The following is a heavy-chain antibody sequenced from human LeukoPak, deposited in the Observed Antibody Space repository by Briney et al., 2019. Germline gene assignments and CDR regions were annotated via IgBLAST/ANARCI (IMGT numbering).Heavy chain of an antibody. CDR1: GDSISSGGYY. Sequence: PSETLSLTCTVSGDSISSGGYYWSWIRQHPGKGLEWIGYIHYSGSTYHNPSLKNRVTISMYTSKNQFSLKLSSVTAADTAVYYCARDSYGSGTYLLWGQGTLVTVSS. J-gene: IGHJ4*02. V-gene: IGHV4-31*03. D-gene: IGHD3-10*01. CDR2: IHYSGST. CDR3: ARDSYGSGTYLL.